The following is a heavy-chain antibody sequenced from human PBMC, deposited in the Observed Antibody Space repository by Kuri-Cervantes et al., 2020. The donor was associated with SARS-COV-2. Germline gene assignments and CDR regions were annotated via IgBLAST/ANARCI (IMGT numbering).Heavy chain of an antibody. CDR2: ISGGGGST. J-gene: IGHJ4*02. CDR1: GFTFSSYA. Sequence: GGSLRLSCAASGFTFSSYAMSWVRQAPGKGLEWVSGISGGGGSTYYADSVKGRFTISRDNSKNTLYLQMNSLRAEDTAVYYCAKDQGYSSGWHLDYWGQGTLVTVSS. D-gene: IGHD6-19*01. V-gene: IGHV3-23*01. CDR3: AKDQGYSSGWHLDY.